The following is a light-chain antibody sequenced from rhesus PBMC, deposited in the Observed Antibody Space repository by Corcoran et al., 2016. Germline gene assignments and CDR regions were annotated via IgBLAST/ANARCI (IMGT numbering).Light chain of an antibody. V-gene: IGKV1S12*01. CDR2: AGS. CDR3: QHYYDNPLT. CDR1: QNIYSN. J-gene: IGKJ4*01. Sequence: DIQMTQSPSALSASIGDRVTISCRASQNIYSNLAWYQQKPGKAPKLLIYAGSSLQTGIPSRFSGSGSGTDFTLTISSLQPEDSAAYFGQHYYDNPLTFGGGTKVEIK.